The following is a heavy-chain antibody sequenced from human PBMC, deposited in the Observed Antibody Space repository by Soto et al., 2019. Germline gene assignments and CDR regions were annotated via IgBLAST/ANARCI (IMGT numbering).Heavy chain of an antibody. Sequence: LSLTCTVSGGSISSSSYYWGWIRQPPGKGLEWIGSIYYSGSTYYNPSLKSRVTISVDTSKNQFSLKLSSVTAADTAVYYCARTSDLDSSWYVEYFQHWGQGTLVTVSS. CDR1: GGSISSSSYY. CDR2: IYYSGST. D-gene: IGHD6-13*01. CDR3: ARTSDLDSSWYVEYFQH. J-gene: IGHJ1*01. V-gene: IGHV4-39*01.